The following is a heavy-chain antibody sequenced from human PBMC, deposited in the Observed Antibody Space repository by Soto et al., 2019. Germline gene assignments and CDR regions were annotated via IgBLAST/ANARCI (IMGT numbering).Heavy chain of an antibody. Sequence: QVQLQESGPGLVKPSGTLSLTCAVSGGSISSSNWWSWVLQPPGKGLEWIGEIYHSGGTNYNPSLKSRVTITVDKAKKRSSLTRSSVTAADTAVYSCVRTPWGGYTGYSFDYWGQGTLVTVSS. CDR1: GGSISSSNW. J-gene: IGHJ4*02. D-gene: IGHD5-18*01. V-gene: IGHV4-4*02. CDR2: IYHSGGT. CDR3: VRTPWGGYTGYSFDY.